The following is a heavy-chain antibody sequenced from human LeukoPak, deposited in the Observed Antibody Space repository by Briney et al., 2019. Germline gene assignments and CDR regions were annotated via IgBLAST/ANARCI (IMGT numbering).Heavy chain of an antibody. CDR3: ARDQTVNIDY. CDR1: GFTFSNYE. D-gene: IGHD4-17*01. V-gene: IGHV3-48*03. Sequence: GGSLRLSCAASGFTFSNYEMNWVRRAPGKGLEWVSYIGDIGNTIYYADSVKGRFTISRDNAKNSLYLQMNSLRAEDTAVYFCARDQTVNIDYWGQGTLVTVSS. CDR2: IGDIGNTI. J-gene: IGHJ4*02.